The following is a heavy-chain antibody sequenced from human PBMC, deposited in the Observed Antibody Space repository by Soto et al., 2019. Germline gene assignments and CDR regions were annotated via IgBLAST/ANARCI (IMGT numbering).Heavy chain of an antibody. Sequence: SETLSLTCTVSGGSISGYYWSWIRQPPGKGLEWIGNVYYSGGAKYNPSVKRRVSISVDASKNQFSLNLSSVAAADTAVYYCTRDGDGRMTTNPYYYYGMDVWGPGITVTVSS. V-gene: IGHV4-59*01. J-gene: IGHJ6*02. CDR1: GGSISGYY. CDR3: TRDGDGRMTTNPYYYYGMDV. D-gene: IGHD2-21*02. CDR2: VYYSGGA.